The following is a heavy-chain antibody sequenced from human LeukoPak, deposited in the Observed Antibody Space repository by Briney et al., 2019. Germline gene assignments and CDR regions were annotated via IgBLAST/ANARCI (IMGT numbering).Heavy chain of an antibody. CDR2: IYPGDSDT. Sequence: GESLKISCKGSGYSFTSYWIGWVRQMPGKGLEWMGIIYPGDSDTRYSPSFQGQVTISADKSISTAYLQWSSLKASVTAMYYCARVGQWELRLSPWSPFDIWGQGTMVTVSS. CDR3: ARVGQWELRLSPWSPFDI. CDR1: GYSFTSYW. V-gene: IGHV5-51*01. J-gene: IGHJ3*02. D-gene: IGHD1-26*01.